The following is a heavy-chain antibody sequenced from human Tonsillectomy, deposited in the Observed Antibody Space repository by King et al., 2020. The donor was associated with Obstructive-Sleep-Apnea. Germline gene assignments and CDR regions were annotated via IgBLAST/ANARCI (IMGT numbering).Heavy chain of an antibody. D-gene: IGHD3-3*01. V-gene: IGHV4-39*07. CDR1: GGSLSSDRYY. Sequence: QLQESGPGLVKPSETLSLTCSVSGGSLSSDRYYWGWIRQHPGKGLEWIGSMYYSGRIYYNPSLKSRVTISVDTSKNQFSLKLSSVTAADTAVYYCATPGITTVLGVVINEGALDFWGQGTLVTVSS. J-gene: IGHJ4*02. CDR3: ATPGITTVLGVVINEGALDF. CDR2: MYYSGRI.